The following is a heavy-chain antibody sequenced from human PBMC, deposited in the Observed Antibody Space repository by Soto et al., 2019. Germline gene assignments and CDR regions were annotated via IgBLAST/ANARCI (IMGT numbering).Heavy chain of an antibody. CDR3: ARLEHNFGPHNY. V-gene: IGHV1-18*01. CDR1: GYTFSSYG. CDR2: ISVHNGYT. Sequence: QVQLAQSGAEVKKPGASVTVSCKASGYTFSSYGISWVRQAPGQGLEWVGWISVHNGYTKYATELQGRVTMTTDTSTSTAYMELRSLRSDDSAVYFCARLEHNFGPHNYWGQGTLVTVTS. D-gene: IGHD1-1*01. J-gene: IGHJ4*02.